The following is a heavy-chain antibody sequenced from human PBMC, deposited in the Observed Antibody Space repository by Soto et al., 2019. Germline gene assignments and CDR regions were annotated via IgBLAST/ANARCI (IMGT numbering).Heavy chain of an antibody. Sequence: QLQLQETGPGLVKPSETLSLTCTVSGGSISSISYYWGWIRQPPGKGLEWIVSIYYSGSTYYNQSLKSRVTISVDTSKNPFSLKLSSVTAADTAVYYCARHAKPSETNDVWGSYRYPTLFHYWGQGTLVTVSS. CDR3: ARHAKPSETNDVWGSYRYPTLFHY. CDR1: GGSISSISYY. D-gene: IGHD3-16*02. CDR2: IYYSGST. V-gene: IGHV4-39*01. J-gene: IGHJ4*02.